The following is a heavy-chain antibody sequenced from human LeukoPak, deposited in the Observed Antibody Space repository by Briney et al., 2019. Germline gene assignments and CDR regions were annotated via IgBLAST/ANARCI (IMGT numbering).Heavy chain of an antibody. Sequence: SETLSLTCAVYGGSFSGYYWSWIRQPPGKGLEWIGEINHSGSTNYNPSLKSRVTISVDTSKNQFSLKLSSVTAADTAVYYCARDYYGSLNWFDPWGQGTLVTVSS. CDR1: GGSFSGYY. J-gene: IGHJ5*02. V-gene: IGHV4-34*01. D-gene: IGHD3-10*01. CDR2: INHSGST. CDR3: ARDYYGSLNWFDP.